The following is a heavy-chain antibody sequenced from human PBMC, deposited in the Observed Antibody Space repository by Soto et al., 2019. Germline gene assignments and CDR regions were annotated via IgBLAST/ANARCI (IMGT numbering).Heavy chain of an antibody. J-gene: IGHJ4*02. CDR1: GLAFSSHA. CDR2: ITGSGDKA. V-gene: IGHV3-23*01. D-gene: IGHD3-16*01. CDR3: AVSGLGGSDY. Sequence: EVQLLESGGDLVQPGGSLRLSCAASGLAFSSHAMSWVRRAPGKGLEWVSTITGSGDKAYYADSVKGRFTNSRDNSKKTLYLKMNSLRAGDTAVYYWAVSGLGGSDYWGQGTLVTVSS.